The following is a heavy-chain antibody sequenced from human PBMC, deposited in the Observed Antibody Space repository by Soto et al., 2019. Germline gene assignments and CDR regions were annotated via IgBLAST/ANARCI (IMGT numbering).Heavy chain of an antibody. CDR3: AAGGVLPRYY. CDR1: GGSISSGGYS. D-gene: IGHD2-15*01. CDR2: IYHSGST. V-gene: IGHV4-30-2*01. J-gene: IGHJ4*02. Sequence: LQLQESGSGLVKPSPTLSLTSAISGGSISSGGYSWSWIRQPPGKGLEWIGYIYHSGSTYYNPSLKSRVTISVERSKNQFSLQLSSVTATDTAVYYCAAGGVLPRYYWGQVTLVTVSS.